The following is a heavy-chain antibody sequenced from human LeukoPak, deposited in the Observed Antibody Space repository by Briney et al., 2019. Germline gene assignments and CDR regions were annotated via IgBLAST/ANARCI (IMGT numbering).Heavy chain of an antibody. V-gene: IGHV3-23*01. CDR2: ISGSGGST. CDR1: GFTFSSYA. J-gene: IGHJ4*02. D-gene: IGHD5-12*01. Sequence: GGSLRLSCAASGFTFSSYAMNWVRQAPGKGLEWVSVISGSGGSTYYADSVKGRFSISRDNSKNTLYLQMNSLRAEDTAVYYCAKGGTYSDYDPSYFDYWGQGTLVTVSS. CDR3: AKGGTYSDYDPSYFDY.